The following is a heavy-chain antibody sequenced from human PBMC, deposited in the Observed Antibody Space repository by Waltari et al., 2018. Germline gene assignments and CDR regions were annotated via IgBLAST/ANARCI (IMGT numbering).Heavy chain of an antibody. CDR1: GYTFATYS. CDR2: IIPGYDTT. CDR3: ARGLAGSTFRSEYDY. Sequence: VQLVQSGAEVKTPGASVKVSCKTSGYTFATYSVFWVRQALGQGLEWVGRIIPGYDTTTYAQKFKGRVTMARDTSTSTVYLELGSLTSEDTAVYYCARGLAGSTFRSEYDYWGQGTLVTVSS. V-gene: IGHV1-46*01. D-gene: IGHD1-7*01. J-gene: IGHJ4*02.